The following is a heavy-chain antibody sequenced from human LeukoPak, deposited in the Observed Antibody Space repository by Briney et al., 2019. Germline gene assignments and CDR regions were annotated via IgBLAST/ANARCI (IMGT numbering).Heavy chain of an antibody. CDR2: IYHSGST. J-gene: IGHJ3*02. V-gene: IGHV4-38-2*02. CDR3: ARGTDVAFDI. CDR1: GYSISGGYY. D-gene: IGHD1-14*01. Sequence: ASETLSLTCTVSGYSISGGYYWGWIRQPPGKGLEWIGSIYHSGSTYYNPSLKSRVTISVDTSKNQFSLKLSSVTAADTAVYYCARGTDVAFDIWGQGTMVTVSS.